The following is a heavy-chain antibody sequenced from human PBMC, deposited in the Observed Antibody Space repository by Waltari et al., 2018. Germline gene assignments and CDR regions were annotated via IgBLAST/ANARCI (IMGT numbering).Heavy chain of an antibody. Sequence: QITLKESGPTLVKPTQTLTLTCTFSGFSLSTSGVGVGWIRQPPGKALEWLALIYWNDDKRYSPSLKSRLTITKDTSKNQVVLTMTNKDPVDTATYYCAHSDRNGFTYYYGSGSYYGYYFDYWGQGTLVTVSS. CDR1: GFSLSTSGVG. J-gene: IGHJ4*02. CDR3: AHSDRNGFTYYYGSGSYYGYYFDY. V-gene: IGHV2-5*01. D-gene: IGHD3-10*01. CDR2: IYWNDDK.